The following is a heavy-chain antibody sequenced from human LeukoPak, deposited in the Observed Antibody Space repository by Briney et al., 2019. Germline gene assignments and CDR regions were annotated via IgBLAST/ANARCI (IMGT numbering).Heavy chain of an antibody. V-gene: IGHV2-70*11. Sequence: SGPALVKPTQTLTLTCTFSGFSLTTSGMCVSWIRQPPGKALEWLARIDWDDDKHYYTSLKTRLTISKDTSKNQVVLTMTNMDSVDTATYYCARIIVDSSGYSHFDYWGQGTLVTVSS. CDR2: IDWDDDK. CDR1: GFSLTTSGMC. D-gene: IGHD3-22*01. CDR3: ARIIVDSSGYSHFDY. J-gene: IGHJ4*02.